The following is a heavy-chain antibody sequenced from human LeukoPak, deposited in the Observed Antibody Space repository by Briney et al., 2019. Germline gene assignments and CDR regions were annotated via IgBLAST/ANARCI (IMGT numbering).Heavy chain of an antibody. J-gene: IGHJ4*02. CDR1: GFTFSSYG. D-gene: IGHD3-10*01. V-gene: IGHV3-23*01. CDR3: AKGDDSGSYPN. Sequence: GGSLRLSCAASGFTFSSYGMSWVRQAPGKGLEWVSAISGSGGSTYYADSVKGRFTISRDNSKNTLYLQMNSLRAEDTAVYYCAKGDDSGSYPNWGQGNLVTVSS. CDR2: ISGSGGST.